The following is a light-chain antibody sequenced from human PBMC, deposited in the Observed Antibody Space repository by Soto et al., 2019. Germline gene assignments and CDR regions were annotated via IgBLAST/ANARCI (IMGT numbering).Light chain of an antibody. CDR1: RSDVGGYNY. CDR3: SSYTSTSTLLL. J-gene: IGLJ2*01. CDR2: EVS. V-gene: IGLV2-14*01. Sequence: QSAMTQPGSLSGYPGQSITISCTGTRSDVGGYNYVSWYQQHPGKAPKLMIYEVSNRPSGVSNRFSGSKSGNTASLTISGLQAEDEADYYCSSYTSTSTLLLFGRGTKLTVL.